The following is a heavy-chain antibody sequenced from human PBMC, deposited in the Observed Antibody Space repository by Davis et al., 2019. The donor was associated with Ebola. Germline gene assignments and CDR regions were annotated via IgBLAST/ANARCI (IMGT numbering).Heavy chain of an antibody. CDR3: ARDKRISGYYYGMDV. D-gene: IGHD6-19*01. CDR2: INPNSGGT. Sequence: ASVKVSCKASGYTFTGYYMHWVRQAPGQGLEWMGRINPNSGGTNYAQKFQGRVTMTRDTSISTAYMELSRLRSDDTAVYYCARDKRISGYYYGMDVWGKGTTVTVSS. CDR1: GYTFTGYY. J-gene: IGHJ6*04. V-gene: IGHV1-2*06.